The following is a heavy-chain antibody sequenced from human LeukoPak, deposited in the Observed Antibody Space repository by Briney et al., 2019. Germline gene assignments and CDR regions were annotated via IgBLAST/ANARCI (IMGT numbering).Heavy chain of an antibody. V-gene: IGHV3-23*01. CDR3: AKVRYSYGYVRY. CDR2: ISGSGGST. J-gene: IGHJ4*02. CDR1: GFTFSSYA. D-gene: IGHD5-18*01. Sequence: GGSLRLSCAASGFTFSSYAMSWVRQAPGKGLEWVSAISGSGGSTYYADSEKGRFTISRDNSKNTLYLQMNSLRAEDTAVYYCAKVRYSYGYVRYWGQGTLVTVSS.